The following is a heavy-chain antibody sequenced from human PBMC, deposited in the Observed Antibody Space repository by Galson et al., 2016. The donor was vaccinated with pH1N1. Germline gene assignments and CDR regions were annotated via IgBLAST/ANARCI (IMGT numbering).Heavy chain of an antibody. J-gene: IGHJ2*01. D-gene: IGHD4-17*01. CDR3: ARPDYVDVDLDDWYFDL. Sequence: SLRLSCAASGFPFSSYAMHWVRQAPGKGLAWVAVVSYDGKNKYLADSVKGRFTISRDNSKNTVYLQMNSLGPDDTAVYYCARPDYVDVDLDDWYFDLWGRGTLVTVSS. CDR2: VSYDGKNK. V-gene: IGHV3-30*04. CDR1: GFPFSSYA.